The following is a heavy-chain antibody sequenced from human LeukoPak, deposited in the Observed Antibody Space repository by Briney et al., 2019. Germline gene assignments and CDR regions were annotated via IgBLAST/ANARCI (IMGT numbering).Heavy chain of an antibody. Sequence: SVKVSCKVSGYTFTGYYMHWVRQAPGQGLEWMGRINPNSGGTNYAQKFQGRVTMTWDTSISTAYMELSRLRSDDTAVYYCARGIAVAGTPGYWGQGTLVTVSS. J-gene: IGHJ4*02. CDR1: GYTFTGYY. CDR2: INPNSGGT. D-gene: IGHD6-19*01. V-gene: IGHV1-2*06. CDR3: ARGIAVAGTPGY.